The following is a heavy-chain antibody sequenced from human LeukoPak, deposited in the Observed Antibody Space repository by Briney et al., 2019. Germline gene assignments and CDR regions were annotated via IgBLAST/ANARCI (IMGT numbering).Heavy chain of an antibody. D-gene: IGHD3-10*01. CDR3: SRDTFGDSDY. Sequence: GGSLRLSCAASGFTFSSNWMHWVRQVPGKGLVWVSRIDPYGTGICYADSVEGRFTISRDNAKNTLYLQMNSLRADDTAVYYCSRDTFGDSDYWGQGTLVTVSS. V-gene: IGHV3-74*01. J-gene: IGHJ4*02. CDR1: GFTFSSNW. CDR2: IDPYGTGI.